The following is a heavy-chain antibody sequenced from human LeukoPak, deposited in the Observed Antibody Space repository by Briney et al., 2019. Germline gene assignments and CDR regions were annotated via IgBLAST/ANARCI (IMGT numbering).Heavy chain of an antibody. D-gene: IGHD4-17*01. Sequence: PGGSLRLSCAASGFTFSSYWMLWVRQAPGKGLVWVSRINSDGSSPSYADSVKGRFTISRDNAKNTLYLQMNSLRAEDTAVYYCARRGAVTYAFDIWGQGTMVTVSS. CDR3: ARRGAVTYAFDI. V-gene: IGHV3-74*01. CDR1: GFTFSSYW. CDR2: INSDGSSP. J-gene: IGHJ3*02.